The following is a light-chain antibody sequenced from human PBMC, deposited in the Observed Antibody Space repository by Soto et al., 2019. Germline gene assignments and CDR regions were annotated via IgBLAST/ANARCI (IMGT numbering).Light chain of an antibody. Sequence: QPVLTRPPSASGAPGQRVTISCSGSSSNIGRYTVNWYQQLPGTAPKLLLYSNNQRPSGVPDGFSGSKSGTSASLAISGLQSEDEADYYCAVWDDSLNGVLFGGGTKLTVL. J-gene: IGLJ2*01. CDR1: SSNIGRYT. CDR3: AVWDDSLNGVL. CDR2: SNN. V-gene: IGLV1-44*01.